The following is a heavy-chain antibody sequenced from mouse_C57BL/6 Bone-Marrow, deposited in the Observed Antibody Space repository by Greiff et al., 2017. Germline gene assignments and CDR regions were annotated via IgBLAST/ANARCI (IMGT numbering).Heavy chain of an antibody. J-gene: IGHJ3*01. D-gene: IGHD3-2*02. CDR1: GYTFTSYG. CDR3: ARATDKARAWFAY. Sequence: QVQLQQSGAELARPGASVKLSCKASGYTFTSYGISWVKQRPGQGLEWIGDIYPRSGNTYYNEKFKGKATVTADKSSSTAYMELRSLTSEDSAVYFCARATDKARAWFAYWGQGTMVTVSA. V-gene: IGHV1-81*01. CDR2: IYPRSGNT.